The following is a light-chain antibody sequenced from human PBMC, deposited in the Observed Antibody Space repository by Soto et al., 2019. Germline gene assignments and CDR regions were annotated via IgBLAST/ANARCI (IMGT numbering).Light chain of an antibody. Sequence: QSVLTQPRSVSGSPGQSVTISCTGTSSDVGGYNYVSWYQQHPGKAPKLMIYDVSKRPSGVPDRFSGSKSVNMASLTISGLQAEDEADDYCCSYAGSYTWVFGGGTTLTVL. J-gene: IGLJ2*01. CDR1: SSDVGGYNY. CDR3: CSYAGSYTWV. V-gene: IGLV2-11*01. CDR2: DVS.